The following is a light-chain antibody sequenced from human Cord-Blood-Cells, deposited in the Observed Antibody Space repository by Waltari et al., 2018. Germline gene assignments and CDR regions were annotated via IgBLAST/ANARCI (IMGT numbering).Light chain of an antibody. J-gene: IGKJ1*01. Sequence: EIVLTQSPATLSLSPVERATLSCRASQSVSSYLAWYQQKPGQAPRLLIYDASNRATGIPARFSGSGSGTDFTLTISSLEPEDFAVYYCQQKTFGQGTKVEIK. V-gene: IGKV3-11*01. CDR1: QSVSSY. CDR2: DAS. CDR3: QQKT.